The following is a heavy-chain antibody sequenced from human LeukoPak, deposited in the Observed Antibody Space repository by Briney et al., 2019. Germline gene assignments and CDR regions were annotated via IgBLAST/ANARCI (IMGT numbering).Heavy chain of an antibody. CDR3: ARERVSIAARPAAFPDY. V-gene: IGHV3-7*01. Sequence: GGSLRLSCAASGFTFSTSWMTWVRQAPGKGLEWVANIKQDGSEKYYVDSVKGRFTISRDNAKNSLYLQMNSLRAEDTAVYYCARERVSIAARPAAFPDYWGQGTLVTVSS. J-gene: IGHJ4*02. D-gene: IGHD6-6*01. CDR2: IKQDGSEK. CDR1: GFTFSTSW.